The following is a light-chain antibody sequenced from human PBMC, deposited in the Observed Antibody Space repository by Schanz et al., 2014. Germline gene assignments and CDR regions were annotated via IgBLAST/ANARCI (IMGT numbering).Light chain of an antibody. CDR1: QSVRSN. Sequence: EIVLTQSPGTLSVSPGERATLSCRASQSVRSNLAWYQQKPGQAPRLLISGASSRATGIPDRFSGRGSGTDFTLTISTLEPEDFAVYYCQQYGNSPPFTFGQGTRLEIK. CDR2: GAS. CDR3: QQYGNSPPFT. J-gene: IGKJ2*01. V-gene: IGKV3-20*01.